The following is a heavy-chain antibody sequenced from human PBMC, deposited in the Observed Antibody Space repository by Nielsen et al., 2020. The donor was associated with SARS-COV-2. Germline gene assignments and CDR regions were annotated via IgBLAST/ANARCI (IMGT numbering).Heavy chain of an antibody. CDR1: GFTISTYG. V-gene: IGHV3-23*01. J-gene: IGHJ4*02. CDR3: AKRSGYTSGWYGDY. CDR2: ISSST. Sequence: GESLKISCVVSGFTISTYGMSWVRQAPGKGLEWVSAISSSTYYADSVKGRFTVSRDNSKNTLYLQMNSLRAEDTAVYYCAKRSGYTSGWYGDYWGQGTLVTVSS. D-gene: IGHD6-19*01.